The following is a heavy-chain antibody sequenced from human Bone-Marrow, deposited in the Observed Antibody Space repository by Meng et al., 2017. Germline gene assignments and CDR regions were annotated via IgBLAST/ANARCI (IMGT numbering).Heavy chain of an antibody. V-gene: IGHV3-21*01. D-gene: IGHD3-16*02. CDR1: GFTFSSYS. Sequence: GGSLRLSCAASGFTFSSYSMNGVRQAPGKGREWVSSISSSRSYIYYADSVKGRFTISRDNAKTSLFLQMNSQRAEDTAVYYCAREAGDYVWGSYRYTGGFDYWGQGTLVTVSS. J-gene: IGHJ4*02. CDR3: AREAGDYVWGSYRYTGGFDY. CDR2: ISSSRSYI.